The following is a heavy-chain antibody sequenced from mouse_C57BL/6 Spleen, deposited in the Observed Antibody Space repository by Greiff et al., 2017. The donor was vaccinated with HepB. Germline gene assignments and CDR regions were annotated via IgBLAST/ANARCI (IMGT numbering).Heavy chain of an antibody. CDR1: GYTFTSYW. J-gene: IGHJ3*01. D-gene: IGHD1-1*01. V-gene: IGHV1-55*01. CDR3: ARSYGSSLAWFAY. CDR2: IYPGSGST. Sequence: VQLQQPGAELVKPGASVKMSCKASGYTFTSYWITWVKQRPGQGLEWIGDIYPGSGSTNHNEKFKSKATLTVDTSSSTAYMQLSSLTSEDSAVYYCARSYGSSLAWFAYWGQGTLVTVSA.